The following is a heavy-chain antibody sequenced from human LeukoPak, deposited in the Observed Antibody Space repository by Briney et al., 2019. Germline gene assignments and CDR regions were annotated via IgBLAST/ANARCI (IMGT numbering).Heavy chain of an antibody. D-gene: IGHD3-22*01. CDR3: ARGPYYYDSSGYYSLDAFDI. CDR2: MNPNSGNT. J-gene: IGHJ3*02. CDR1: GYTFTSYD. Sequence: ASVKVSCKASGYTFTSYDINWVRQATGQGLEWMGWMNPNSGNTGYAQKFQGRVTITRNTSISTAYMELSSLRSEDTAVYYCARGPYYYDSSGYYSLDAFDIWGLGTMVTVSS. V-gene: IGHV1-8*03.